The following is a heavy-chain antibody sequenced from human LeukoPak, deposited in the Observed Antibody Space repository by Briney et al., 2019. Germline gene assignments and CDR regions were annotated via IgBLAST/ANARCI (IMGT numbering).Heavy chain of an antibody. CDR3: AKDLGSTWYPKFDY. V-gene: IGHV3-30*18. CDR1: GFTFNTYG. J-gene: IGHJ4*02. CDR2: ISYDANIQ. Sequence: PGRSLRLSCAASGFTFNTYGMHWVRQAPGKGLEWVAAISYDANIQYYADSVKGRFTLSRDNSKNTLYLQMNSLRAEDTAVYYCAKDLGSTWYPKFDYWGQGTLVIVSS. D-gene: IGHD6-13*01.